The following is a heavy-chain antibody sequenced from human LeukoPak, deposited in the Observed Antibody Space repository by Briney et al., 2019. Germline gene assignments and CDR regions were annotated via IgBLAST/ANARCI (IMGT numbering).Heavy chain of an antibody. Sequence: GGSLRLSCAASAFNFRNYAMHWVRQAPGKGLEYVAAISNNGGYSYYANSVKGRFTISRDNSKNTLYLQMGSLRADDMAVYYCARGSQADRYFDPYYFDSWGQGTLVTVSS. D-gene: IGHD3-9*01. V-gene: IGHV3-64*01. CDR3: ARGSQADRYFDPYYFDS. CDR1: AFNFRNYA. J-gene: IGHJ4*02. CDR2: ISNNGGYS.